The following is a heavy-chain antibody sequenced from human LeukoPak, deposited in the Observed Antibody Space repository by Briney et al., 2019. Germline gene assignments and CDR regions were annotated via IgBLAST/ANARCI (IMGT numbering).Heavy chain of an antibody. CDR3: AKVVELGGDYNYYFYMDV. CDR2: ISSGGSTI. V-gene: IGHV3-48*01. D-gene: IGHD3-16*01. Sequence: GGSLRLSCAASGFTFSNYGKLWVRQAPGEGLEWLSYISSGGSTIYYADSVKGRVIISRDNAKNSLYVQMSSLRAEDTAVYYCAKVVELGGDYNYYFYMDVWGKGTPVTVSS. CDR1: GFTFSNYG. J-gene: IGHJ6*03.